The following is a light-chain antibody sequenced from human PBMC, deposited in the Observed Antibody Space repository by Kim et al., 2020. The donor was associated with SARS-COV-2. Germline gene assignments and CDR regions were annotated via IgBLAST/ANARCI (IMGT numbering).Light chain of an antibody. V-gene: IGKV3-20*01. Sequence: EIVLTQSPGTVSLSPGERATLSCRASQTITNNYLAWYQQRLGQAPRIVIHGASNRAPGIPDRFSGSGSGTDFTLTISRLEPEDFAVYYSQRYGNPPRPFGHGTKVDIK. CDR3: QRYGNPPRP. CDR1: QTITNNY. J-gene: IGKJ1*01. CDR2: GAS.